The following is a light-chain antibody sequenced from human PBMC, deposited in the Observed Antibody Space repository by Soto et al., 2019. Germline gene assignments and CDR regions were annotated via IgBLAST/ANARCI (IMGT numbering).Light chain of an antibody. J-gene: IGKJ1*01. CDR2: DAS. CDR3: QKYNSYLWT. Sequence: DIQMTQFPSTLSAFVGERVKMTFRASQSTSSWLAWYQQKPGKAPKLLIYDASSLESGVPSRFSGSGSGTEFTLTISSLQPDDFATYYCQKYNSYLWTCGQGNKGAIK. V-gene: IGKV1-5*01. CDR1: QSTSSW.